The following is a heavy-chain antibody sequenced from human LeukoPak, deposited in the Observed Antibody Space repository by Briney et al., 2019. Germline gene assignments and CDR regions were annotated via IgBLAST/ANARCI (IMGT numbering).Heavy chain of an antibody. V-gene: IGHV3-7*01. CDR3: ARDYYDSSEGVPMDY. J-gene: IGHJ4*02. D-gene: IGHD3-22*01. CDR2: IKQDGTEK. Sequence: GGSLRLSCAASGFSFTTYWMSWVRQAPGKGLEWVANIKQDGTEKYYVDSVKGRFTISRDNAKNSLYLQMNSLRAEDTAVYHCARDYYDSSEGVPMDYWGQGTLVTVSS. CDR1: GFSFTTYW.